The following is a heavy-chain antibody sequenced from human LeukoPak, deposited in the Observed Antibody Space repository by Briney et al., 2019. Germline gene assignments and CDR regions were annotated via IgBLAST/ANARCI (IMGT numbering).Heavy chain of an antibody. V-gene: IGHV3-30-3*01. J-gene: IGHJ4*02. CDR1: GFTFSSYA. Sequence: PGGSLRLSCSASGFTFSSYAMHWVRQAPGKGLEWVAVISYDGSNKYYADSVKGRFTISRDNSKNTLYLQMNSLRAEDTAVYYCARADIAAAGTPRTYFDYWGQGTLVTVSS. D-gene: IGHD6-13*01. CDR2: ISYDGSNK. CDR3: ARADIAAAGTPRTYFDY.